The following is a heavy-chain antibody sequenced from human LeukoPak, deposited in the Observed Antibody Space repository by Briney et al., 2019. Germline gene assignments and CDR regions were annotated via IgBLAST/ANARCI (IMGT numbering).Heavy chain of an antibody. CDR3: ARDGLPDY. J-gene: IGHJ4*02. Sequence: GVSLRLSSAASGFTFSSYEMNRVRQAPGKGLEWVSYISSSGSTIYYADSVKGRFTISRDYAKRSLYLQMNSLRAEETAVYYCARDGLPDYWGQGTLVTVSS. CDR1: GFTFSSYE. D-gene: IGHD5/OR15-5a*01. V-gene: IGHV3-48*03. CDR2: ISSSGSTI.